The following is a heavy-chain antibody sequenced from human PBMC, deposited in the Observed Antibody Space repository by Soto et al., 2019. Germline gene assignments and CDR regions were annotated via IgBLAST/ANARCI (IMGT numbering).Heavy chain of an antibody. CDR3: ARDEIPFSRAYGMDV. D-gene: IGHD3-3*01. CDR2: ISYDGSNK. V-gene: IGHV3-30-3*01. Sequence: QVQLVESGGGVVQPGRSLRLSCEASGFTFSSYAMHWVRQAPGKGLEWVAVISYDGSNKYYADSVKGRFTISRDNSKNTLYLQMNSLRAEDSAVYYCARDEIPFSRAYGMDVWGQGTTVTVSS. J-gene: IGHJ6*02. CDR1: GFTFSSYA.